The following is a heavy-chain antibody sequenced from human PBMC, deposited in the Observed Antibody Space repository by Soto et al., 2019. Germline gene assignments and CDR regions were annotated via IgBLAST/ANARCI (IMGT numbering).Heavy chain of an antibody. CDR1: GYTFTSYG. J-gene: IGHJ4*02. D-gene: IGHD3-3*01. Sequence: ASVKVSCKASGYTFTSYGISWVRQAPGQGLEWMGWISAYNGNTNYAQKLQGRVTMTRDISTSTAYMELGSLGLDDTAVYYCAEARDPIFGVVNLDYWGQGTPVTVSS. CDR2: ISAYNGNT. CDR3: AEARDPIFGVVNLDY. V-gene: IGHV1-18*01.